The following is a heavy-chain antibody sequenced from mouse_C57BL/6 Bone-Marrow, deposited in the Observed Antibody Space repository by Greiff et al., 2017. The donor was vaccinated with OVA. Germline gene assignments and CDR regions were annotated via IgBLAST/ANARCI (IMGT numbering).Heavy chain of an antibody. V-gene: IGHV1-50*01. CDR1: GYTFTSYW. J-gene: IGHJ2*01. D-gene: IGHD2-1*01. CDR2: IDPSDSYT. Sequence: QVQLQQPGAELVKPGASVKLSCKASGYTFTSYWMQWVKQRPGQGLEWIGEIDPSDSYTNYNQKFKGKATLTVDTSSSTAYMQLSSLTSEDSAVYYCARDRAYGNYFDYWGQGTTLTVSS. CDR3: ARDRAYGNYFDY.